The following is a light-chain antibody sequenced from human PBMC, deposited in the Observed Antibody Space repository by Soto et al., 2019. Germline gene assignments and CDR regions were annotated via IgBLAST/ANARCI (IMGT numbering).Light chain of an antibody. CDR3: QSYDSSLSVV. J-gene: IGLJ2*01. Sequence: QSVLTQPPSVSGAPGQRVTISCTGSSSNIGAGYDVHWYQQLPGTAPKLLIYGNSNRPSGVPDRFSGSNSGTSASLAITGLQAADEADYYCQSYDSSLSVVFGGGTALTVL. CDR1: SSNIGAGYD. CDR2: GNS. V-gene: IGLV1-40*01.